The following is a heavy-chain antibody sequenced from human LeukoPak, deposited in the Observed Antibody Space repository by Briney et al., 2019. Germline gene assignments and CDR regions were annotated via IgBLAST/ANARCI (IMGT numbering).Heavy chain of an antibody. CDR1: GFTFSSYE. Sequence: PGGSLRLSCAASGFTFSSYEMNWVRQAPGKGLEWVSYISSSGSTIYYADSVKGRFTISRDNAKNSLYLQMNSLRAEDTAVYFCVRDQGSWSIAAHLDTFDMWGQGTMVTVSS. CDR2: ISSSGSTI. J-gene: IGHJ3*02. V-gene: IGHV3-48*03. CDR3: VRDQGSWSIAAHLDTFDM. D-gene: IGHD6-6*01.